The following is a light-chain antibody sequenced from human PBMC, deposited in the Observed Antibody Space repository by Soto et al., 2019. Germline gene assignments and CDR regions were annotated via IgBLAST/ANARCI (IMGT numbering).Light chain of an antibody. J-gene: IGKJ1*01. CDR1: RDIGND. V-gene: IGKV1-6*01. CDR2: AAS. Sequence: AIQMTQSPSSLSASVGDRVTITCRASRDIGNDLGWYQQKPGKAPKHLIFAASNLQSGVPSRFSGGGSGTDFTLTISSLQADDFATYYCLQHVNFSWTLGQGTKVE. CDR3: LQHVNFSWT.